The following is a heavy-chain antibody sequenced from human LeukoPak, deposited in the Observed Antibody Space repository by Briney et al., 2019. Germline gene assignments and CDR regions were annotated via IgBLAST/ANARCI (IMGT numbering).Heavy chain of an antibody. Sequence: ASVKVSCKGSGYTFTSYDINWVRQATGQGLEWMGWMNPNSGNTGYAQRFQGRVTMTRNTSISTAYMERSSLKSEDTAVYYCAREARNGMDVWGQGTTVTVSS. D-gene: IGHD1-14*01. CDR3: AREARNGMDV. J-gene: IGHJ6*02. CDR2: MNPNSGNT. CDR1: GYTFTSYD. V-gene: IGHV1-8*01.